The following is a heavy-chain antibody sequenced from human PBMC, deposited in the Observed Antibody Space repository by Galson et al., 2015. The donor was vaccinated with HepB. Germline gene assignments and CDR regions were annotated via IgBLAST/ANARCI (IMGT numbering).Heavy chain of an antibody. Sequence: SVKVSCKASGGTFSSYAISWVRQAPGQGLEWMGGIIPIFGTANYAQKFQGRVTITADESTSTAYMELSSLRSEDTAVYYCARVGPKSSSSLNYYYYGMDVWGQGTTVTVSS. CDR1: GGTFSSYA. D-gene: IGHD6-13*01. CDR2: IIPIFGTA. J-gene: IGHJ6*02. V-gene: IGHV1-69*13. CDR3: ARVGPKSSSSLNYYYYGMDV.